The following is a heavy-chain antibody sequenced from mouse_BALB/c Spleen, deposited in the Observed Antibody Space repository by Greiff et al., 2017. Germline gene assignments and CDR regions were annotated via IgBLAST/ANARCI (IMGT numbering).Heavy chain of an antibody. CDR3: TRSDGNSHFDD. CDR1: GYTFTSYW. D-gene: IGHD2-1*01. J-gene: IGHJ2*01. Sequence: QVQLQQPGAELVRPGASVKLSCKASGYTFTSYWINWVKQRPGQGLEWIGNIYPSDSYTNYNQKFKDKATLTVDKSSSTAYMQLSSPTSEDSAVYYCTRSDGNSHFDDWGQGTTLTVSS. CDR2: IYPSDSYT. V-gene: IGHV1-69*02.